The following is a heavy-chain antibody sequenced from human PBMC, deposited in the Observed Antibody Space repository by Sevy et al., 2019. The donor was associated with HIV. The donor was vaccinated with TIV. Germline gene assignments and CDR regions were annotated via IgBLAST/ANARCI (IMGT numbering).Heavy chain of an antibody. Sequence: GGSLRLSCAASGFIFSNYNMNWVRQAPGKGLEWVSSVSGSGRYTYYADSVEGRFTISRDNSKNSLYVQMNSLRAEDTAVYFCAKGYCSGGSCPRDYYYYGMDVWGQGTTVTVSS. V-gene: IGHV3-23*01. J-gene: IGHJ6*02. D-gene: IGHD2-15*01. CDR3: AKGYCSGGSCPRDYYYYGMDV. CDR1: GFIFSNYN. CDR2: VSGSGRYT.